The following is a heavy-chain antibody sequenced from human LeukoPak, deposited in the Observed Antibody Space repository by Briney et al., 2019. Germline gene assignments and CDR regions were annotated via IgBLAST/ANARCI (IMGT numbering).Heavy chain of an antibody. CDR3: ARDYEVAVAGTCGY. J-gene: IGHJ4*02. D-gene: IGHD6-19*01. Sequence: ASVKVSCKTSGYSFIDYYIHWMRQAPGQGLEWMGWINPNSGGTNYAQKFQGRVTMTRDTSISTAYMELSRLRSDDTAVYYCARDYEVAVAGTCGYWGQGTLVTVSS. CDR2: INPNSGGT. V-gene: IGHV1-2*02. CDR1: GYSFIDYY.